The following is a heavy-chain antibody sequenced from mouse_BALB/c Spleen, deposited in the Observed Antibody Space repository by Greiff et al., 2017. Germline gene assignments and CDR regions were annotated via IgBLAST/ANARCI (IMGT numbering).Heavy chain of an antibody. CDR1: GFTFSSYA. V-gene: IGHV5-9-3*01. D-gene: IGHD1-2*01. CDR2: ISSGGSYT. Sequence: DVHLVESGGGLVKPGGSLKLSCAASGFTFSSYAMSWVRQTPEKRLEWVATISSGGSYTYYPDSVKGRFTISRDNAKNTLYLQMSSLRSEDTAMYYCARHGTTATWFAYWGQGTLVTVSA. J-gene: IGHJ3*01. CDR3: ARHGTTATWFAY.